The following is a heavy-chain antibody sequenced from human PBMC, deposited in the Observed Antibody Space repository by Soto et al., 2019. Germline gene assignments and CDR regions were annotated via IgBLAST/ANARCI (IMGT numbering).Heavy chain of an antibody. D-gene: IGHD5-12*01. J-gene: IGHJ4*02. Sequence: RLEWMGWISGYDDNTIYAQNLQGRVTMTTDTSTSTFYMELRSRTSDDTAVYYCARDHGGGYSGYAFFDSWGQGTHVIVSS. CDR2: ISGYDDNT. V-gene: IGHV1-18*01. CDR3: ARDHGGGYSGYAFFDS.